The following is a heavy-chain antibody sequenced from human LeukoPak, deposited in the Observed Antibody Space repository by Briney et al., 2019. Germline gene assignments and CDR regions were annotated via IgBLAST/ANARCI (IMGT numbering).Heavy chain of an antibody. CDR3: AKDPRGSYSRDYYYYMDV. Sequence: GGSLRLSXAASGFTFSSYGMHWVRQAPGKGLEWVAVIWYDGSNKYYADSVKVRFTISRDNSKNTLYLQMNSLRAEDAAVYYCAKDPRGSYSRDYYYYMDVWGKGTTVTVSS. V-gene: IGHV3-33*06. CDR2: IWYDGSNK. CDR1: GFTFSSYG. J-gene: IGHJ6*03. D-gene: IGHD1-26*01.